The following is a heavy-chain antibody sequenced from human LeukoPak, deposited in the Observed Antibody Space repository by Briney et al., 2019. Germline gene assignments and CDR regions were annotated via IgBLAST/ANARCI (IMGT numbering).Heavy chain of an antibody. D-gene: IGHD1-26*01. J-gene: IGHJ4*02. V-gene: IGHV3-33*01. CDR3: SRGVGATDN. CDR1: GFTFSSYG. CDR2: IWYDGSNR. Sequence: GGSLRLSCAASGFTFSSYGMHWVRQAPGRGLEWVAIIWYDGSNRYYADSMKGRFTTSRDNAKNTLYLQMNSLRAEDTAVYYCSRGVGATDNWGQGTLVTVSS.